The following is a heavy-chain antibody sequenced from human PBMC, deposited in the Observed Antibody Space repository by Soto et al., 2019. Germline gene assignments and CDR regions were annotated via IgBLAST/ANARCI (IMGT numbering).Heavy chain of an antibody. CDR3: ARDRLRYYYDSSGYYGPSDY. D-gene: IGHD3-22*01. Sequence: KPGGSLRLSCAASGFTFSSYSMNWVRQAPGKGLEWVSSISSSSSYIYYADSVKGRFTISRDNAKNSLYLQMNSLRAEDTAVYYCARDRLRYYYDSSGYYGPSDYWGQGTLVTVSS. V-gene: IGHV3-21*01. CDR2: ISSSSSYI. CDR1: GFTFSSYS. J-gene: IGHJ4*02.